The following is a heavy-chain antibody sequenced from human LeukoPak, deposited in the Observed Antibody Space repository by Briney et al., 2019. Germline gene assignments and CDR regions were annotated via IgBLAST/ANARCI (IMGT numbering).Heavy chain of an antibody. CDR1: GYTFTGYY. J-gene: IGHJ6*02. CDR3: ARERQVVPAAMVDYYYGMDV. Sequence: GASVTVSCKASGYTFTGYYMHWVRQAPGQGLEWMGWINPNSGGTNYAQKFQGWVTMTRDTSISTAYMELSRLRSDDTAVYYCARERQVVPAAMVDYYYGMDVWGQGTTVTVSS. D-gene: IGHD2-2*01. CDR2: INPNSGGT. V-gene: IGHV1-2*04.